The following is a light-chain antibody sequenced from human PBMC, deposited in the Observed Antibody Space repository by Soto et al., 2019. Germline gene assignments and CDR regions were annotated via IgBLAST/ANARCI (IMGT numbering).Light chain of an antibody. V-gene: IGKV3-20*01. J-gene: IGKJ2*01. CDR3: QHYGTSPPYT. CDR1: QSVSSSS. Sequence: EIVLTQSPGTLSLSPGERATLSCRASQSVSSSSLAWYQQKPGQAPSLLILGASTRATGIPDRFSGSGSGTAFTHIICRLEPEDFAVYVCQHYGTSPPYTFAQGTKVEIK. CDR2: GAS.